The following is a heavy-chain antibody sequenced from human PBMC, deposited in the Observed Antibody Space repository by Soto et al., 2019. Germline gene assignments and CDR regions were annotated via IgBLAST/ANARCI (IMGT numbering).Heavy chain of an antibody. D-gene: IGHD2-21*01. CDR3: ARVERAYCGGDCYDY. J-gene: IGHJ4*02. Sequence: GASVKVSCEASGFTFSSYALSWVRQTPGKGLEWVSSISSSSSYIYYADSVKGRFTISRDNAKNSLYLQMNSLRAEDTAVYYCARVERAYCGGDCYDYWGQGTLVTVSS. CDR2: ISSSSSYI. CDR1: GFTFSSYA. V-gene: IGHV3-21*01.